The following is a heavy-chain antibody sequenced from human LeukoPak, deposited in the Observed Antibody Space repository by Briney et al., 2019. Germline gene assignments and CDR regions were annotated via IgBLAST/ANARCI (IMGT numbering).Heavy chain of an antibody. D-gene: IGHD5-12*01. CDR2: IRSKAYGGTT. CDR3: TRDDRGYSGYDYFDY. V-gene: IGHV3-49*04. Sequence: PGGSLRLSCEASGFSFSSYGMSWVRQAPGKGLEWVGFIRSKAYGGTTEYAASVKGRFTISRDDSKSIAYLQMNSLKTEDTAVYYCTRDDRGYSGYDYFDYWGQGTLVTVSS. J-gene: IGHJ4*02. CDR1: GFSFSSYG.